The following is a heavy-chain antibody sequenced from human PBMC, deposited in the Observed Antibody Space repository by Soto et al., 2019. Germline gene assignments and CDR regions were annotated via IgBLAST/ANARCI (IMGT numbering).Heavy chain of an antibody. Sequence: SSETLSLTCTVSGGSISSSSYYWGWIRQPPGKGLEWIGSIYYSGSTYYNPSLKSRVTISVDTSKNQFSLKLSSVTAADTAVYYCARIVYGSGSYYYYYYYMGVWGKGTTVTVSS. CDR2: IYYSGST. CDR3: ARIVYGSGSYYYYYYYMGV. CDR1: GGSISSSSYY. J-gene: IGHJ6*03. V-gene: IGHV4-39*01. D-gene: IGHD3-10*01.